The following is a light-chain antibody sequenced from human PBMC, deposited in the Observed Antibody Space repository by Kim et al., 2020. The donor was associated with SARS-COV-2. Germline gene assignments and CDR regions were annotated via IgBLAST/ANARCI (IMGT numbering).Light chain of an antibody. Sequence: IVMTQSPATLSVSPGERVTLSCRASQSVKNNLAWYRQRPGQAPRLLIYGVSTRATDISARFSGSGSGTEFTLTIRSLQSEDLAVYYCQQYNDWPLLTFGGGTKVDIK. CDR3: QQYNDWPLLT. CDR1: QSVKNN. V-gene: IGKV3-15*01. CDR2: GVS. J-gene: IGKJ4*01.